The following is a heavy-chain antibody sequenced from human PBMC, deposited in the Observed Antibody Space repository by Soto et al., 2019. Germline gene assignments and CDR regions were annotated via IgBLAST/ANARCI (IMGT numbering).Heavy chain of an antibody. CDR1: ECYISNHY. V-gene: IGHV4-59*08. J-gene: IGHJ4*02. Sequence: SLLQPLTDNFVECYISNHYCRWIRQPQEKGLEWIGYIYYSGSTNYNPSLKSRVTISVDTSKNQFSLKLSSVTAADTAVYYCASSMYSSGLYNNYWGQGTLVTVSS. CDR2: IYYSGST. CDR3: ASSMYSSGLYNNY. D-gene: IGHD6-19*01.